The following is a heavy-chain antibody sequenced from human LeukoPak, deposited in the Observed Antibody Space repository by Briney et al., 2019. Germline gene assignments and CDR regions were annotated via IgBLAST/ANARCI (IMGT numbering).Heavy chain of an antibody. V-gene: IGHV3-72*01. J-gene: IGHJ4*02. CDR2: TRKKAKGYTT. CDR1: GFTLSDYY. D-gene: IGHD3-22*01. Sequence: PGGSLRLSCAASGFTLSDYYMDWVRQAPGQGLERVARTRKKAKGYTTEYAASVKGRFTISRDDSKNSVDLQMNSLITEDTAVYYCARAQSDSSGYYYVGDYWGQGTLVTVSS. CDR3: ARAQSDSSGYYYVGDY.